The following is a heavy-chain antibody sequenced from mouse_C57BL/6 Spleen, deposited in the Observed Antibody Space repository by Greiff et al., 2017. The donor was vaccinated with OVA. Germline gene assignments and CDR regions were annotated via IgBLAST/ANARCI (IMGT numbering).Heavy chain of an antibody. D-gene: IGHD2-1*01. J-gene: IGHJ2*01. V-gene: IGHV1-76*01. CDR2: IYPGSGNT. Sequence: VKLMESGAELVRPGASVKLSCKASGYTFTDYYINWVKQRPGQGLEWIARIYPGSGNTYYNEKFKGKATLTAEKSSSTAYMQLSSLTSEDSAVYFCARGGNYVWVDYWGQGTTLTVSS. CDR3: ARGGNYVWVDY. CDR1: GYTFTDYY.